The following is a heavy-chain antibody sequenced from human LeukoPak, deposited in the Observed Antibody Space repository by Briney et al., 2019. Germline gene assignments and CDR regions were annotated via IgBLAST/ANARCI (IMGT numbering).Heavy chain of an antibody. CDR3: VKNSGWYCLDY. CDR2: INGDGSHS. CDR1: GFSFSNYW. J-gene: IGHJ4*02. Sequence: PGGSLRLSCAASGFSFSNYWMTWVRQAPGKGLERVADINGDGSHSYCVDSVKGRFTLSRDNAKNSLFLQMNSPRAEDTAVYYCVKNSGWYCLDYWGQGTLVTVSS. V-gene: IGHV3-7*03. D-gene: IGHD6-13*01.